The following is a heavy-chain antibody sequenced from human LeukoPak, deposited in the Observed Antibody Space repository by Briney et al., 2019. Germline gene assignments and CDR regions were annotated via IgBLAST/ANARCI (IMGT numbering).Heavy chain of an antibody. CDR1: GGTFNIHA. D-gene: IGHD6-13*01. J-gene: IGHJ4*02. CDR2: IIPIFGTA. V-gene: IGHV1-69*13. CDR3: SRERAPAGGGDY. Sequence: SVKVSCKTSGGTFNIHAINWVRQAPGQGLEWMGVIIPIFGTANYAQKFVGRVTITADESTSTAYMEMNSLTSEDTGVYNCSRERAPAGGGDYWGQGTLVTVSS.